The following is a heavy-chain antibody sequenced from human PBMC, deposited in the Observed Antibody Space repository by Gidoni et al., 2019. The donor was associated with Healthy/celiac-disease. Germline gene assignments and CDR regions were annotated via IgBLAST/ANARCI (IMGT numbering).Heavy chain of an antibody. D-gene: IGHD2-15*01. Sequence: EVQLVESGGGLVKPGGSLRLSCAASGFTFSSYSMNCVRQAPGKGLEWVSSISSSSSYIYYADSVKGRFTISRDNAKNSLYLQMNSLRAEDTAVYYCARGGRTGDCSGGSCYLGDWFDPWGQGTLVTVSS. J-gene: IGHJ5*02. CDR3: ARGGRTGDCSGGSCYLGDWFDP. V-gene: IGHV3-21*01. CDR1: GFTFSSYS. CDR2: ISSSSSYI.